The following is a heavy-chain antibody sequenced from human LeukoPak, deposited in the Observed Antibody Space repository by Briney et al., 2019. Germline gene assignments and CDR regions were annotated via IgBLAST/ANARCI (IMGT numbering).Heavy chain of an antibody. CDR1: GFTFSKYW. CDR2: INTDGTVT. CDR3: ATKQWLAPPPDS. Sequence: PGGSLRLSCAASGFTFSKYWMLWVRQAPGKGLESVSRINTDGTVTNYADSVKGRFTVSRDNADNTMFLQMNSVRDGDTAVYYCATKQWLAPPPDSWGQGTPVTVSS. V-gene: IGHV3-74*01. D-gene: IGHD6-19*01. J-gene: IGHJ4*02.